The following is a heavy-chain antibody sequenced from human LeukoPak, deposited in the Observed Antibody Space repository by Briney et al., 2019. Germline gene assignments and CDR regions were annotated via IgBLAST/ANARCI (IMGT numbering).Heavy chain of an antibody. D-gene: IGHD3-22*01. CDR3: ARDGPWNSGSYFFDY. CDR1: GGSISSYY. V-gene: IGHV4-59*01. CDR2: VYYSGST. Sequence: SETLSLTCTVSGGSISSYYWSWIRQPPGKGLEWIGYVYYSGSTNYNPSLKRRVIISVDTSKNQFSLKLSSVTAADTAVYYCARDGPWNSGSYFFDYWGQGTLVTVSS. J-gene: IGHJ4*02.